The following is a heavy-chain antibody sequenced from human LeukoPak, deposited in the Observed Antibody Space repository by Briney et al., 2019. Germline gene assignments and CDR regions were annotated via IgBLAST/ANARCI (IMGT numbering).Heavy chain of an antibody. D-gene: IGHD1-26*01. CDR1: GYTFTGYY. Sequence: ASVKVSCKASGYTFTGYYMHWVRQAPGQGLEWMGWINPNSGGTNYAQKFQGRVTMTRDTSISTAYMELSRLRSDDTAVYYCAGGYSLGYYYYMDVWGKGTTVTVSS. V-gene: IGHV1-2*02. J-gene: IGHJ6*03. CDR2: INPNSGGT. CDR3: AGGYSLGYYYYMDV.